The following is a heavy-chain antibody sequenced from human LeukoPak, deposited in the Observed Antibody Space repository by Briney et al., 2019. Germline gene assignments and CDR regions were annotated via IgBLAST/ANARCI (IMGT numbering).Heavy chain of an antibody. Sequence: ASVTVSCKASGYTFTGYYMHWVRQAPGQGLEWMGWINPNSGGTNYAQKFQGRVTMTRDTSISTAYMELSRLRSDDTAVYYCARDTLPAAIVWFDPWGQGTLVTVSS. V-gene: IGHV1-2*02. J-gene: IGHJ5*02. CDR1: GYTFTGYY. CDR2: INPNSGGT. D-gene: IGHD2-2*01. CDR3: ARDTLPAAIVWFDP.